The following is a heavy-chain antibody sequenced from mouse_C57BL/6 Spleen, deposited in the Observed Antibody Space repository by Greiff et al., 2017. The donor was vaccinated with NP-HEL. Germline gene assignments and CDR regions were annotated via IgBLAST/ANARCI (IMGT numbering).Heavy chain of an antibody. J-gene: IGHJ2*01. V-gene: IGHV1-69*01. CDR1: GYTFTSYW. CDR3: ARDYYGSSYPDY. Sequence: QVQLKQPGAELVMPGASVKLSCKASGYTFTSYWMHWVKQRPGQGLEWIGEIDPSDSYTNYNQTFKGKSTLTVDKSSSTAYMQLSSLTSEDSAVYYCARDYYGSSYPDYWGQGTTLTVSS. CDR2: IDPSDSYT. D-gene: IGHD1-1*01.